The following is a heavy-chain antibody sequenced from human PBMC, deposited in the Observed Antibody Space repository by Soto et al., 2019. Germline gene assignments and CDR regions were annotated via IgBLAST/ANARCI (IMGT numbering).Heavy chain of an antibody. D-gene: IGHD3-3*01. Sequence: VQLLQSGGEVRKPGASVKVSCKTSGYTFTNYSFNWVRQAPGQGLQWMGWISASSGDTKYAQRFQDRLTVTTDTSTTTAYMELRILRYDDTAVYYVTGAGRAFSNFGEPMAVVGQGTTFTV. V-gene: IGHV1-18*01. CDR3: TGAGRAFSNFGEPMAV. J-gene: IGHJ6*02. CDR2: ISASSGDT. CDR1: GYTFTNYS.